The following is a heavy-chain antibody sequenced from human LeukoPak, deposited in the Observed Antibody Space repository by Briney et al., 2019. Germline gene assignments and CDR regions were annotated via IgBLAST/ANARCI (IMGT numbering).Heavy chain of an antibody. Sequence: GGSLRFSYACAGFIFSNYEMNWVHQAPGKGLEWGSYISSTGSDIYYADSVKGRFTITRDTADNSLYLQMNSLRAEDTAVYYCARDLPAGTYRAYFDNWGQGTLVTVSS. CDR3: ARDLPAGTYRAYFDN. J-gene: IGHJ4*02. CDR2: ISSTGSDI. V-gene: IGHV3-48*03. D-gene: IGHD1-26*01. CDR1: GFIFSNYE.